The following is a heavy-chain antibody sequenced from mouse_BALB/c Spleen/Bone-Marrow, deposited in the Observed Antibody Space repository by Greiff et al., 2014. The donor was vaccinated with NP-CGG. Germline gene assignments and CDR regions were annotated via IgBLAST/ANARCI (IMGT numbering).Heavy chain of an antibody. CDR2: IYPGNVNT. D-gene: IGHD4-1*01. Sequence: QVQLQQSGPELVKPGVSVKISCKASGYTFTRYYIHWVKQRPGQGLEWIGWIYPGNVNTKYNEKFKDKATLTADKSSSTAYMQLSSLTSEDSAVYFCARALTGTWFAYWGQGTLVTVSA. J-gene: IGHJ3*01. CDR3: ARALTGTWFAY. V-gene: IGHV1S56*01. CDR1: GYTFTRYY.